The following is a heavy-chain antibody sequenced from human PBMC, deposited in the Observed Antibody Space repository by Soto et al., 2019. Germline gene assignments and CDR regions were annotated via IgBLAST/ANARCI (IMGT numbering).Heavy chain of an antibody. Sequence: GGSLRLSCAASGFTFSSYSMNWVRQAPGKGLEWVSYISSSSSTIYYADSVKGRFTISRDNAKNSLYLQMNSLRDEDTAAYYCARDRYSTYGYHYGMDVWGQGTTVTVSS. CDR3: ARDRYSTYGYHYGMDV. D-gene: IGHD4-4*01. CDR2: ISSSSSTI. CDR1: GFTFSSYS. J-gene: IGHJ6*02. V-gene: IGHV3-48*02.